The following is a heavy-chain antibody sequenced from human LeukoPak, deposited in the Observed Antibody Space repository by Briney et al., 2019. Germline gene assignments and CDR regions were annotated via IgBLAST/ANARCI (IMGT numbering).Heavy chain of an antibody. CDR3: AKSLLTTASGTGRAFDI. J-gene: IGHJ3*02. V-gene: IGHV3-23*01. D-gene: IGHD1-26*01. CDR1: GFTFSSYA. Sequence: GGSLRLSCAASGFTFSSYAMSWVRQAPGKGLEWVSTISGSGGSTYYADSVKGRFTISRDNSRNTLYLQMSSLRAEDTAEYYCAKSLLTTASGTGRAFDIWGQGTMVTVSS. CDR2: ISGSGGST.